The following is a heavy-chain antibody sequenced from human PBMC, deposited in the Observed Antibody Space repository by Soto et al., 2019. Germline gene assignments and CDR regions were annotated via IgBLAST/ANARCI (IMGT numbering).Heavy chain of an antibody. D-gene: IGHD6-6*01. J-gene: IGHJ5*02. CDR2: INHRGST. CDR1: GGSFSGYY. CDR3: ARRGRIAARRGKVTWFDP. Sequence: SETLSLTCAVYGGSFSGYYWSWIRQPPGKGLEWIGEINHRGSTHSNPSLKSRVTISVDTSKNQFSLKLSSVTAAHTAVYYCARRGRIAARRGKVTWFDPWGQGTLVTVCS. V-gene: IGHV4-34*01.